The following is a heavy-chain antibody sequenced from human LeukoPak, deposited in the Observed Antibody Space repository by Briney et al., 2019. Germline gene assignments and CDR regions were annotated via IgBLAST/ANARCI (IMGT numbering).Heavy chain of an antibody. J-gene: IGHJ3*02. V-gene: IGHV1-46*01. CDR1: GNTFTSYY. CDR2: IYPSGGST. CDR3: ARETYSSSWSDAFDI. D-gene: IGHD6-13*01. Sequence: ASVKVSCKASGNTFTSYYMHWVRQAPGQGLEWMGIIYPSGGSTSYAQKFQGRVTMTRDTSTSTVYMELSSLRSEDTAVYYCARETYSSSWSDAFDIWGQGTMVTVSS.